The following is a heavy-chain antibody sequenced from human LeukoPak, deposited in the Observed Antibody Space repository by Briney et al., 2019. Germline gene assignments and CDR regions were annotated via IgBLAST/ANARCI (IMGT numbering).Heavy chain of an antibody. Sequence: SETLSLTCTVSGGSISSYYWSWIRQPAGKGLEWIGRIYTSGSTNYNPSLKSRVTMSVDTSKNQFSLKLSSVTAADTAVYYCARVTVVRGVITHNWFDPWGQGTLVTVSS. CDR2: IYTSGST. V-gene: IGHV4-4*07. D-gene: IGHD3-10*01. CDR3: ARVTVVRGVITHNWFDP. J-gene: IGHJ5*02. CDR1: GGSISSYY.